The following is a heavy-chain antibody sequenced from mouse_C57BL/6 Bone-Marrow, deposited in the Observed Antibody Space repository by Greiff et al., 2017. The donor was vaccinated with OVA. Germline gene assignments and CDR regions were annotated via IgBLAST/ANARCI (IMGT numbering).Heavy chain of an antibody. CDR3: ARSGITTVEGDFAMDY. D-gene: IGHD1-1*01. V-gene: IGHV1-55*01. CDR1: GYTFTSYW. CDR2: IYPGSGRT. Sequence: QVQLKQPGAELVKPGASVKMSCKASGYTFTSYWITWVKQRPGQGLEWIGDIYPGSGRTNYNEKFKSKATLTVDTSSSKAYMQLSSLTSEDSAVYYCARSGITTVEGDFAMDYWGQGTSVTVSS. J-gene: IGHJ4*01.